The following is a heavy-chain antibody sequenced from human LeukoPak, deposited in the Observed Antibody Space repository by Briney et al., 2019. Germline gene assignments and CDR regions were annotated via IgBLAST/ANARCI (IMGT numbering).Heavy chain of an antibody. CDR3: ARRVGSGSYIWFDP. V-gene: IGHV4-4*07. Sequence: SETLSLTCTVSGGSISSYYWSWIRQPAGKGLEWIGRIYTSGSTTYNPSLKSRVTLSVDTSKNQFSLKVTSVTAADTAVYYCARRVGSGSYIWFDPWGQGTLVTVSS. CDR2: IYTSGST. D-gene: IGHD3-3*01. J-gene: IGHJ5*02. CDR1: GGSISSYY.